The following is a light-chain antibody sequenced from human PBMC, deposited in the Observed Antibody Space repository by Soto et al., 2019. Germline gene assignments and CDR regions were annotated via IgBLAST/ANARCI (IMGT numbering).Light chain of an antibody. CDR1: QSVSSSY. Sequence: IVVTHSPGTLSLSPGERATLSCRSSQSVSSSYLAWYQQKPGQAPRLLIYGASSRATGIPDRFSGSGSGTDFTLTISRLEPEDFAVYYCQQYGSSPNTFGQGTRRE. V-gene: IGKV3-20*01. J-gene: IGKJ5*01. CDR2: GAS. CDR3: QQYGSSPNT.